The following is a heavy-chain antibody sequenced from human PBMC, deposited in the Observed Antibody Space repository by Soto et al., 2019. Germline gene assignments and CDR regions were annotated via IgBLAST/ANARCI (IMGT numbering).Heavy chain of an antibody. CDR3: ARGGGVGVAGSAAFDM. V-gene: IGHV1-2*02. CDR2: INPATGAA. J-gene: IGHJ3*02. Sequence: QLHLVQSGAVVKKPGASVTVSCSASGYPVTAYYMHWVRQAPGRGLGWMGGINPATGAAKYTQTFPGRGTMARDTSTGTVFMELGRLTSEDTAVFFLARGGGVGVAGSAAFDMWGQGTLVTVSS. CDR1: GYPVTAYY. D-gene: IGHD3-3*01.